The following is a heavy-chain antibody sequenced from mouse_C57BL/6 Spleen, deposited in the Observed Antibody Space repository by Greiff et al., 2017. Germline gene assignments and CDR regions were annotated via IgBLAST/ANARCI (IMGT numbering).Heavy chain of an antibody. D-gene: IGHD4-1*01. CDR2: ISDGGSYT. J-gene: IGHJ4*01. Sequence: EVKVVESGGGLVKPGGSLKLSCAASGFTFSSYAMSWVRQTPEKRLEWVATISDGGSYTYYPDNVKGRFTISRDNAKNNLYLQMSHLKSEDTAMYYCARDGNWDDAMDYWGQGTSVTVSS. CDR1: GFTFSSYA. CDR3: ARDGNWDDAMDY. V-gene: IGHV5-4*01.